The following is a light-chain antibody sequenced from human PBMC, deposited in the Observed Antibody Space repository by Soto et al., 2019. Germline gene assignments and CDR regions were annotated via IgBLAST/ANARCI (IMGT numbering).Light chain of an antibody. V-gene: IGLV1-44*01. Sequence: QSVLTQPPSASGTPGQMVTISCSGSSSNIGSNTVNWYQQLPGTAPKLLIYSNNQRPSGVPDRFSSSKTGTSASRAISGLRSEDEADNYWAAGDDSLNGRYVYGTGTKAPVL. CDR3: AAGDDSLNGRYV. CDR2: SNN. CDR1: SSNIGSNT. J-gene: IGLJ1*01.